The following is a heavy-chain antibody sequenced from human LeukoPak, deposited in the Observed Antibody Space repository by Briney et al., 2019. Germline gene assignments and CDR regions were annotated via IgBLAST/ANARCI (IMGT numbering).Heavy chain of an antibody. CDR2: ISYGGNNE. Sequence: VGSLRLSCSASGFTFSSYAIHWVRQAPGKGLDWVAVISYGGNNEYYANSVKGRFTISRDNAKNSLYLQMNSLRDEDTAMYYCSTDDYGGDFASWGQGTLVTVSS. V-gene: IGHV3-30-3*01. D-gene: IGHD4-23*01. CDR1: GFTFSSYA. J-gene: IGHJ4*02. CDR3: STDDYGGDFAS.